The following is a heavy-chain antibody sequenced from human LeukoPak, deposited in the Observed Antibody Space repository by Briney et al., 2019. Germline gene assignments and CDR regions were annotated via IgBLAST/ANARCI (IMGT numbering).Heavy chain of an antibody. CDR1: KFIFSNYW. CDR2: IKKTGSET. Sequence: GGSLRLSCAASKFIFSNYWMSWVRQAPGKGLEWVAYIKKTGSETYYVDSVKGRFTITRDNARNSLFLQMNRLRAEDTAVYYCAREDGYCSGGNCYSYFDSWGQGTLVTVSS. CDR3: AREDGYCSGGNCYSYFDS. V-gene: IGHV3-7*01. J-gene: IGHJ4*02. D-gene: IGHD2-15*01.